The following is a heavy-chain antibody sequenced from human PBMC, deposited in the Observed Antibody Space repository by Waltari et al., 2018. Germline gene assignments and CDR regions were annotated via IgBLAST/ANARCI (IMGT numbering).Heavy chain of an antibody. J-gene: IGHJ5*02. CDR2: ISSNGGSR. Sequence: VQLVHSGGGLVQPGGSLRLSCAASGFTFSSYAMHWVRQAPGKGLEYVSAISSNGGSRYYADSVKGRFTISRDNSKNTRYIQMGRLRAEDMAVYYCARDASGSRNWFDPWGQGTLVTVSS. D-gene: IGHD1-26*01. CDR1: GFTFSSYA. CDR3: ARDASGSRNWFDP. V-gene: IGHV3-64*07.